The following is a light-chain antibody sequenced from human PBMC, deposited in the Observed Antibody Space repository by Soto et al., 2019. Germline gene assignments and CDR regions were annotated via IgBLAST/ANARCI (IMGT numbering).Light chain of an antibody. CDR3: LSYDSSLSAWV. V-gene: IGLV1-40*01. Sequence: QSVLTQPPSVSGAPGQRVTISCTGNKSNIGAAFDVHWYQHLPGTAPKLLMYGNNNRPSGVPDRFSASKSVTSASLAISGLQAEDEADYYCLSYDSSLSAWVFGGGTQLTVL. J-gene: IGLJ3*02. CDR1: KSNIGAAFD. CDR2: GNN.